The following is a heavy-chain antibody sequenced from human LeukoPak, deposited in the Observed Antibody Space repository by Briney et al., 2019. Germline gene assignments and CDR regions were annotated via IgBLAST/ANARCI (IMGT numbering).Heavy chain of an antibody. D-gene: IGHD3-22*01. CDR3: AKGSYYDSSGSFYFDY. CDR1: GGTFSSYA. CDR2: ISGSGDNT. Sequence: ASGGTFSSYAMSWVRQAPGKGLEWVSGISGSGDNTYYADSVKGRFTISRDNSKNTLYVQVNSLGTEDTAAYYCAKGSYYDSSGSFYFDYWGQGTLVTVSS. J-gene: IGHJ4*02. V-gene: IGHV3-23*01.